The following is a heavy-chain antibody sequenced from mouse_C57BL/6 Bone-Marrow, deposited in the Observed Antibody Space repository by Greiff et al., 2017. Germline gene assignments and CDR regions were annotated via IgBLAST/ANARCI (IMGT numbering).Heavy chain of an antibody. CDR3: ARGDGSSYEGY. V-gene: IGHV1-56*01. J-gene: IGHJ2*01. Sequence: QVQLQQSGPELVRPGASVKISCKAPGYTFTSHWMQWVRQRPGQGLEWIGEIFPGSGSTYYTEKVKGKATLTVGTSSSKAYMQHSSLTSVDSAVYFCARGDGSSYEGYWGQGTTLTVSS. CDR2: IFPGSGST. CDR1: GYTFTSHW. D-gene: IGHD1-1*01.